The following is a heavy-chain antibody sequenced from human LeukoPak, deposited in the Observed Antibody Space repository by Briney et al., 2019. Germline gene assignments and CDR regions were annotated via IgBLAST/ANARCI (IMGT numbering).Heavy chain of an antibody. J-gene: IGHJ5*02. Sequence: PGGSLRLSCAASGFTFSDYYMSWIRQAPGKGLEWVSYISSSGSTIYYADSVKGRFTIPRDNAKNSLYLQMNSLRAEDTAVYYCARHIVVVPAAMSPWGQGTLVTVSS. CDR3: ARHIVVVPAAMSP. CDR2: ISSSGSTI. D-gene: IGHD2-2*01. V-gene: IGHV3-11*04. CDR1: GFTFSDYY.